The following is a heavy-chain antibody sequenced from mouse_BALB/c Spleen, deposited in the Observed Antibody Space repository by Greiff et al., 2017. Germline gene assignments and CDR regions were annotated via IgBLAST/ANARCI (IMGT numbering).Heavy chain of an antibody. CDR2: ISDGGSYT. CDR3: ASGNYAMDY. D-gene: IGHD1-1*01. CDR1: GFTFSDYY. V-gene: IGHV5-4*02. J-gene: IGHJ4*01. Sequence: EVQLVESGGGLVKPGGSLKLSCAASGFTFSDYYMYWVRQTPEKRLEWVATISDGGSYTYYPDSVKGRFTISRDNAKNNLYLQMSSLKSEDTAMYYCASGNYAMDYWGQGTSVTVSS.